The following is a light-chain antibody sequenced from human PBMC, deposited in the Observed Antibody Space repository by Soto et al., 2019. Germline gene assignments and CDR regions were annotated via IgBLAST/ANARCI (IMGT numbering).Light chain of an antibody. J-gene: IGKJ1*01. Sequence: DIQMTQSPSTLSASVGDRVTITCRASQSISSWLAWYQHKPGKAPKLLIYDASSLESGVPSRFSGSGSGTEFHLTISSLQPDDFANYYCQQYNSYFWTFGQGTKVEIK. CDR2: DAS. V-gene: IGKV1-5*01. CDR1: QSISSW. CDR3: QQYNSYFWT.